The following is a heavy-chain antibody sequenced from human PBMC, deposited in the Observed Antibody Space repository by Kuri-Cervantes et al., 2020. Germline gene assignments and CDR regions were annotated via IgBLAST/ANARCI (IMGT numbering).Heavy chain of an antibody. Sequence: ASVKVSCKASGYTFTGYYMHWVRQAPGQGLEWMGWINPNSGGTNYAQKFQGRVTMTRDTSISTAYMELSRLRSDDTAVYYCARSSGTLDYYYMDVWGKGTTVTGLL. CDR2: INPNSGGT. V-gene: IGHV1-2*02. D-gene: IGHD1-26*01. J-gene: IGHJ6*03. CDR3: ARSSGTLDYYYMDV. CDR1: GYTFTGYY.